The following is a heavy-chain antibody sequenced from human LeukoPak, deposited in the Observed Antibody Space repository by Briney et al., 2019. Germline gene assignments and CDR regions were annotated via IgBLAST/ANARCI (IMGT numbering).Heavy chain of an antibody. CDR2: INHSGST. CDR3: ARVMTTVTRFKTYSYGMDV. Sequence: SETLSLTCAVYGGSFSGSYWTWIRQPPGKGLEWIGEINHSGSTNYNPSLKSRVTISLDTSKNQLSLRLSSVTAADTAVYYCARVMTTVTRFKTYSYGMDVWGQGATVSVSS. D-gene: IGHD4-17*01. V-gene: IGHV4-34*01. J-gene: IGHJ6*02. CDR1: GGSFSGSY.